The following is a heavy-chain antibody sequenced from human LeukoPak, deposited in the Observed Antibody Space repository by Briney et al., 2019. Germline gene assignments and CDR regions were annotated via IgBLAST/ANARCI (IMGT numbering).Heavy chain of an antibody. CDR1: GFTLSTDH. Sequence: GGSLRLSCAASGFTLSTDHMSWVRQAPGKGLEWVSFIDTSASYKYYGESMKGRFTISRDNAKKSLYLQMNGLRADDTAVYYCARGRSITLLRGVAMSDGFDIWGQGTMVTVSP. CDR3: ARGRSITLLRGVAMSDGFDI. CDR2: IDTSASYK. J-gene: IGHJ3*02. D-gene: IGHD3-10*01. V-gene: IGHV3-21*01.